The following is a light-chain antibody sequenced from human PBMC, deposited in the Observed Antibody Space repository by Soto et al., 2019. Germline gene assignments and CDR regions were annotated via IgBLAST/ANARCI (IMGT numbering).Light chain of an antibody. Sequence: DIQMTQSPSSVSASVGDRVTLTCRASQSISSWLAWYQQKPGKAPKLLIYVASNLQSGLPSRFSGRESGTDFKLTISSLQPEDSATYYCQQASNCPISFGQGTLLEIK. CDR1: QSISSW. CDR3: QQASNCPIS. CDR2: VAS. V-gene: IGKV1-12*01. J-gene: IGKJ5*01.